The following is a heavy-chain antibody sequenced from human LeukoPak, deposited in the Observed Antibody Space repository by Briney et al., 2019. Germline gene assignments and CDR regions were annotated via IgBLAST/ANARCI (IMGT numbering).Heavy chain of an antibody. CDR1: GYIFNKYG. D-gene: IGHD5-18*01. CDR2: INPNSGGT. CDR3: ARDHTAMAIHYYYYMDV. Sequence: ASVKVSCKASGYIFNKYGITWVRQAPGQGLEWMGWINPNSGGTNYAQKFQGRVTMTRDTSISTAYMELSRLRSDDTAVYYCARDHTAMAIHYYYYMDVWGKGTTVTVSS. V-gene: IGHV1-2*02. J-gene: IGHJ6*03.